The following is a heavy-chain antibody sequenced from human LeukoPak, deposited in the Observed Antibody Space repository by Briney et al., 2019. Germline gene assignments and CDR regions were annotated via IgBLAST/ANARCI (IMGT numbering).Heavy chain of an antibody. V-gene: IGHV1-8*03. D-gene: IGHD2-15*01. J-gene: IGHJ4*02. CDR2: MNPNSGNT. CDR1: GYTFTSYD. Sequence: ASVKVSCKASGYTFTSYDINWVRQATGQGLEWMGWMNPNSGNTGYAQKFQGRVTITRNTSISTAYMELSSLRSEDTAVYHCARGKGVAAILFDYWGQGTLVTVSS. CDR3: ARGKGVAAILFDY.